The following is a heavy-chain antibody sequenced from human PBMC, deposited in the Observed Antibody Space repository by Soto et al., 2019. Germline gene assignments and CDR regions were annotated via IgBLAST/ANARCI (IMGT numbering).Heavy chain of an antibody. V-gene: IGHV3-30-3*01. D-gene: IGHD3-10*01. Sequence: PGGSLRLSCAASGFTFTSYAMHWVRQSPGKGLEWVAVIFHDGSNEHYADSVKGRFTISRDNSENTLYLQMNSLRAEDTAVYYCARDGRNSGSYPLFDYWGQGELVTVSS. J-gene: IGHJ4*02. CDR1: GFTFTSYA. CDR3: ARDGRNSGSYPLFDY. CDR2: IFHDGSNE.